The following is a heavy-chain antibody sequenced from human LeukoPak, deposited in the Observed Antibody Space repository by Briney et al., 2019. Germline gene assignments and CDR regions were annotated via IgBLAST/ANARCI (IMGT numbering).Heavy chain of an antibody. CDR3: AKGGSIAAPVG. J-gene: IGHJ4*02. CDR2: ISGSGGRT. Sequence: PGGSLRLSCAASEFTFSSDAMCWVRQAPGKGLEWVSVISGSGGRTYYADSVKGRFTSSRDNSKNTLHLQMNSLRAEDTAVYYCAKGGSIAAPVGWGQGTLVTVSS. D-gene: IGHD6-6*01. V-gene: IGHV3-23*01. CDR1: EFTFSSDA.